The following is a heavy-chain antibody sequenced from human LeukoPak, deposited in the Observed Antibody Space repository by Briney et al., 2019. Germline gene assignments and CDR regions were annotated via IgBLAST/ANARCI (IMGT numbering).Heavy chain of an antibody. CDR1: GFTFSSYW. D-gene: IGHD3-16*01. J-gene: IGHJ4*02. Sequence: GGSLRLSCAASGFTFSSYWMSWVRQAPGKGLEWVANIKQDGSEKYYVDSVKGRFSISSDNAKNSLDLQMNSLSAEATAVYYCARDRQGGIDYWGQGTLVTVSS. CDR2: IKQDGSEK. V-gene: IGHV3-7*01. CDR3: ARDRQGGIDY.